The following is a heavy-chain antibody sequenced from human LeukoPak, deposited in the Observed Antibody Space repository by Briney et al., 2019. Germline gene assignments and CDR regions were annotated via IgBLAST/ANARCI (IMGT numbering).Heavy chain of an antibody. CDR2: IYPGDSDT. Sequence: GESLKISCKGSGYSFTSYWIGWVRQMPGKGLEWMGIIYPGDSDTRYSPSFQGQVTISADRSISTAYLQWSSLKASDTAMYYCATPYPREYCSSTTCYFNYWGQGTLVTVSS. V-gene: IGHV5-51*01. CDR1: GYSFTSYW. J-gene: IGHJ4*02. CDR3: ATPYPREYCSSTTCYFNY. D-gene: IGHD2-2*01.